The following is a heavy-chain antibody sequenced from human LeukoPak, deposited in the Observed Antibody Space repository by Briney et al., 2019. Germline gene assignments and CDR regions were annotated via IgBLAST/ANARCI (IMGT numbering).Heavy chain of an antibody. CDR2: ISSSGSTI. V-gene: IGHV3-48*03. D-gene: IGHD6-6*01. CDR1: AFTFSSYE. J-gene: IGHJ4*02. Sequence: GGSLRLSCAASAFTFSSYEMNWVRQAPGKGLEWVSYISSSGSTIYYADSVKGRFTISRDNAKNSLYLQMNSLRAEDTAVYYCARVYRSSSGPTLDYWGQGTLVTVSS. CDR3: ARVYRSSSGPTLDY.